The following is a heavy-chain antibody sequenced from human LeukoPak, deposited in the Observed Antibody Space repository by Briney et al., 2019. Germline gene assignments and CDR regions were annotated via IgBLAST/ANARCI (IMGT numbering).Heavy chain of an antibody. CDR1: GFTFSSYW. D-gene: IGHD3-3*02. CDR2: INNDGSST. J-gene: IGHJ4*02. CDR3: ARGIRDF. Sequence: PGGSLRLSCAASGFTFSSYWMHWVRQAPGKGLVWVSRINNDGSSTGYADSVKGRFTISRDNVKNTLYLQMNSLGVDDTAVYYCARGIRDFWGQGTLATVSS. V-gene: IGHV3-74*01.